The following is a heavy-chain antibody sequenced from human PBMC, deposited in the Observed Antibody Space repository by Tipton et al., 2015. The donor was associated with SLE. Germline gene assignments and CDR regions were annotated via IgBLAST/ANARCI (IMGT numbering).Heavy chain of an antibody. CDR1: GGSISSGGYY. CDR3: ARDGGYYDSSGSLAFDT. V-gene: IGHV4-31*03. CDR2: IYYSGST. D-gene: IGHD3-22*01. Sequence: LRLSCTVSGGSISSGGYYWSWIRQHPGKGLEWIGYIYYSGSTYYNPSLKSRVTISVDTSKNQFSLKLSSVTAADTAVYYCARDGGYYDSSGSLAFDTWGQGTMVTVSS. J-gene: IGHJ3*02.